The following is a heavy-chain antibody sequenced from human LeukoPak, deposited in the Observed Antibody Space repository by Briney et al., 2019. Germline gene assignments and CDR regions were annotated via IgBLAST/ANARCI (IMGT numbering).Heavy chain of an antibody. CDR2: INSDGSST. CDR3: ARANFPGIAVAGTGIDY. V-gene: IGHV3-74*01. CDR1: GFTFSSYW. J-gene: IGHJ4*02. Sequence: PGGSLRLSCAASGFTFSSYWMHWVRQAPGRGLVWVSRINSDGSSTSYADSVKGRFTISRDNAKNTLYLQMNSLRAEDTAVYYCARANFPGIAVAGTGIDYWGQGTLVTVSS. D-gene: IGHD6-19*01.